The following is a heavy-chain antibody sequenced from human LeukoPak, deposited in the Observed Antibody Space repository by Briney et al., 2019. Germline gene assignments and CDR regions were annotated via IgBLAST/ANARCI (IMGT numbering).Heavy chain of an antibody. CDR1: GFTFSSYA. V-gene: IGHV3-23*01. CDR3: PKGNYGGSFAYFDK. J-gene: IGHJ4*02. Sequence: AGGSLRLSCAASGFTFSSYAMSWVRQAPGKGLEWVSAISGSGGSTYYADSVKGRFTISRDNSKNTLYLQMNSLRAEDTAVYYFPKGNYGGSFAYFDKCGQGTLVTVSS. CDR2: ISGSGGST. D-gene: IGHD2-15*01.